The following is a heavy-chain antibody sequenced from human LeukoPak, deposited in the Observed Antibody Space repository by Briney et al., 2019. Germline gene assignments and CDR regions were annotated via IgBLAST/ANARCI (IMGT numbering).Heavy chain of an antibody. V-gene: IGHV3-7*01. CDR1: GFTFSDYW. CDR2: IKEDGSKK. J-gene: IGHJ3*02. Sequence: GGSLRLSCVASGFTFSDYWMSWVRQAPGKGLEWVANIKEDGSKKYHVDSVKGRFTISRDNAKNSLYLQMNSLRAEDTAFYYCAREKPATASAFDICGQGTMVTVSS. CDR3: AREKPATASAFDI.